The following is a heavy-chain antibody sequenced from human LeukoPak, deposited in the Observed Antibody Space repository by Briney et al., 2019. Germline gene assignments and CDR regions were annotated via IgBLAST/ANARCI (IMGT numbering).Heavy chain of an antibody. J-gene: IGHJ5*02. Sequence: GGSPRLSCAASGFTFSSYAMSWVRQAPGKGLEWVSAISGSGGSTYYADSVKGRFTISRDNSKNTLYLQMNSLRAEDTAVYYCAKGLGGGNWFDPWGQGTLVTVSS. CDR2: ISGSGGST. D-gene: IGHD3-16*01. CDR3: AKGLGGGNWFDP. CDR1: GFTFSSYA. V-gene: IGHV3-23*01.